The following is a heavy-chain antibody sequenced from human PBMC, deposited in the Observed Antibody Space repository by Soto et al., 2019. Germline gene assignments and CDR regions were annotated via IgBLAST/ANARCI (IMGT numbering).Heavy chain of an antibody. D-gene: IGHD2-21*01. V-gene: IGHV4-31*03. CDR2: IFYTGST. CDR3: ARDRVRRDNKPYGMDV. CDR1: GDSISSGGYY. Sequence: QVQLQESGPGLVKPSQTLSLTCTVSGDSISSGGYYWSWIRQHPGKGLEWIGYIFYTGSTHYNPSLKSRPSISVDTSKNQFSLKLTSVTAADTAIYYCARDRVRRDNKPYGMDVWGQGTTVTVSS. J-gene: IGHJ6*02.